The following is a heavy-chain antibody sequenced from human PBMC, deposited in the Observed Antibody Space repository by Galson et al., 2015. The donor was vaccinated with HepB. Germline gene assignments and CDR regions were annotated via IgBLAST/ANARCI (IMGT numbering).Heavy chain of an antibody. CDR2: IYSGGST. Sequence: SLRLSCAASGFTVSSNYMSWVRQAPGKGLEWVSVIYSGGSTYYADSVKGRFTISRDNSKNTLYLQMNSLRAEDTAVYYCASRRPSSGYYLDAFDIWGQGTMVTVSS. CDR3: ASRRPSSGYYLDAFDI. J-gene: IGHJ3*02. D-gene: IGHD3-22*01. V-gene: IGHV3-66*01. CDR1: GFTVSSNY.